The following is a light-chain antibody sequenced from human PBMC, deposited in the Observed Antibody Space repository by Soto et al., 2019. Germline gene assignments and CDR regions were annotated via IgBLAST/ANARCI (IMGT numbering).Light chain of an antibody. CDR1: QSVTSSY. CDR3: YQYDTSPWT. Sequence: EIVLTQSPGTLSLSPGERATLSCRASQSVTSSYLAWWQQKPGQAPRLLIYDASTRATGIPDRFRGSGSGTDFTLTISRLEPEDFAVYYCYQYDTSPWTFGQGTKVDIK. V-gene: IGKV3-20*01. CDR2: DAS. J-gene: IGKJ1*01.